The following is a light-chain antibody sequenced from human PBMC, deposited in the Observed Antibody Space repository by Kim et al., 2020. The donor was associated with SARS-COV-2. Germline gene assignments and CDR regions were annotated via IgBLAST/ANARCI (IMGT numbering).Light chain of an antibody. CDR3: QQYKTFPLT. Sequence: DIQMTQSPSSLSASVGDRVTITCRTSHDITTWLAWYQQKPEKAPKSLIYTASTLQSGVPSRFSGSGSGTNFTLTISSLQPEDFATYFCQQYKTFPLTFGRDQGGYQ. CDR1: HDITTW. CDR2: TAS. V-gene: IGKV1D-16*01. J-gene: IGKJ4*01.